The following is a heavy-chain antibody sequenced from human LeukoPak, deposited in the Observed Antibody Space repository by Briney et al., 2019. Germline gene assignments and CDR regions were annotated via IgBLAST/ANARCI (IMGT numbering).Heavy chain of an antibody. D-gene: IGHD1-26*01. CDR3: VRAKSVVGVNWPDY. J-gene: IGHJ4*02. Sequence: GGSLRLACAASGFIFGDYGMCWVRQAPGKGLEWVSGINWNGVSTHYADSVRGRFTISRDNTKNSLYLQMDSLRVEDTALYYCVRAKSVVGVNWPDYWGQGTLVTVSS. V-gene: IGHV3-20*04. CDR2: INWNGVST. CDR1: GFIFGDYG.